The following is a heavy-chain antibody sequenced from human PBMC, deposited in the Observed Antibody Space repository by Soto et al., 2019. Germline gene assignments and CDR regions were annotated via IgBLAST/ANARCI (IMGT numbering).Heavy chain of an antibody. CDR2: IKQDGSEK. Sequence: QPGGSLRLSCAASGLTFSGYWMTWVRQAPGKGLEWVANIKQDGSEKYYMNSAKGRFTISRDNAKNSLYLQMNSLRAEDTAVYYCARAPERNRWFGESYYFDYWGQGTLVTVSS. CDR1: GLTFSGYW. V-gene: IGHV3-7*03. CDR3: ARAPERNRWFGESYYFDY. D-gene: IGHD3-10*01. J-gene: IGHJ4*02.